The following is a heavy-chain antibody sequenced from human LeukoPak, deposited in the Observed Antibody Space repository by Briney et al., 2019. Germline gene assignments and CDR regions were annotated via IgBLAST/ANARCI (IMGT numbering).Heavy chain of an antibody. J-gene: IGHJ4*02. Sequence: GGSLRLSCRTSGFAFSNYAMNWVRQAQGKGLEWDSGISGGSAYYADSVKGRFTISRDNSQNILYLQMNRLRAEDTAVYFCAKDICTSPRCLLYFDSWGQGTLVTVSS. CDR3: AKDICTSPRCLLYFDS. CDR1: GFAFSNYA. D-gene: IGHD2-8*01. V-gene: IGHV3-23*01. CDR2: ISGGSA.